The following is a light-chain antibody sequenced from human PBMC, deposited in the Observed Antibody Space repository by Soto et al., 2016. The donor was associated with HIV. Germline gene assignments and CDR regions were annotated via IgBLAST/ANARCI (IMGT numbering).Light chain of an antibody. CDR3: QQTDSFPFT. J-gene: IGKJ3*01. CDR1: QSFSPW. V-gene: IGKV1-12*01. CDR2: ATY. Sequence: DMHLTQSPSTLSASVGDTVTITCRASQSFSPWLAWYQQKPGKAPEVLITATYTLQDGVPSRFSGSASGGTGTDFTLTIDSLQPEDFATYYCQQTDSFPFTFGPGTKVNV.